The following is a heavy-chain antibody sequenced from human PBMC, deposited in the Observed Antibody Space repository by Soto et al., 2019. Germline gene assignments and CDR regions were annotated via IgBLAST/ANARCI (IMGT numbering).Heavy chain of an antibody. Sequence: SETLSLTCAVSGASISGSYYYWAWLRQSPGKGPEWIGSVFYTGFTSYNPSLESRVSVSVDTSKSQFSLRLRALTAADTAVYFCARVKATLYRHYYFDYWGQGTPVTVSS. CDR3: ARVKATLYRHYYFDY. CDR2: VFYTGFT. D-gene: IGHD5-12*01. V-gene: IGHV4-39*07. CDR1: GASISGSYYY. J-gene: IGHJ4*02.